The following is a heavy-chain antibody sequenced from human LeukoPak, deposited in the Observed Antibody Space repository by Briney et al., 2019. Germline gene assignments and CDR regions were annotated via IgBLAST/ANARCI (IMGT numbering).Heavy chain of an antibody. CDR1: GYTFTGYY. V-gene: IGHV1-2*02. Sequence: ASVKVSCTASGYTFTGYYMHWVRQAPGQGLEWMGWINPNSGGTNYAQKFQGRVTMTRDTSISTAYMELSRLRSDDTAVYYCARRPRFGAVAGDYWGQGTLVTVSS. CDR3: ARRPRFGAVAGDY. D-gene: IGHD6-19*01. CDR2: INPNSGGT. J-gene: IGHJ4*02.